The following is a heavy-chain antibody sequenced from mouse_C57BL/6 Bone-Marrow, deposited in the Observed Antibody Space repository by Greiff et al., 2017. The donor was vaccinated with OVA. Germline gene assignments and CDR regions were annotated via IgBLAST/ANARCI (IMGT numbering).Heavy chain of an antibody. CDR3: TTYYGSSYAWFAY. V-gene: IGHV14-4*01. D-gene: IGHD1-1*01. CDR1: GFNIKDDY. J-gene: IGHJ3*01. Sequence: DVKLQESGAELVRPGASVKLSCTASGFNIKDDYMHWVKQRPEQGLEWIGWIDPENGDTEYASKFQGKATITADTSSNTAYLQLSSLTSEDTAVYYCTTYYGSSYAWFAYWGQGTLVTVSA. CDR2: IDPENGDT.